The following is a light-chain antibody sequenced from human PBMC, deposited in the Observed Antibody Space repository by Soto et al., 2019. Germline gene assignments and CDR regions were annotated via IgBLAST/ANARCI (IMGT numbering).Light chain of an antibody. CDR3: QTWRTGIRV. Sequence: QLVLTQSPSASASLGASVKLTCTLSSGHSSYAIAWHQQQPEKGPRYLMKLNSDGSHSKGDGIPDRFSGSSSGTERYLTISSLQSEDEAYYYCQTWRTGIRVCGGGTQLPVL. J-gene: IGLJ3*02. CDR2: LNSDGSH. CDR1: SGHSSYA. V-gene: IGLV4-69*01.